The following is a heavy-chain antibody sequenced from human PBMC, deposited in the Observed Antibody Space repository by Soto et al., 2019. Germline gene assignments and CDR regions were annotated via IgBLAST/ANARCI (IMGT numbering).Heavy chain of an antibody. CDR1: GFTFSSYA. D-gene: IGHD6-19*01. CDR3: ARGDKPVAGTCYFDY. Sequence: EVQLLESGGGLVQPGGSLRLSCAASGFTFSSYAMSWVRQAPGKGLEWVSAISGSGGSTYYADAVKGRFTISRDPSKNTLYLQMNSLRAKDTAVYYCARGDKPVAGTCYFDYWGQGSLVTVSS. V-gene: IGHV3-23*01. J-gene: IGHJ4*02. CDR2: ISGSGGST.